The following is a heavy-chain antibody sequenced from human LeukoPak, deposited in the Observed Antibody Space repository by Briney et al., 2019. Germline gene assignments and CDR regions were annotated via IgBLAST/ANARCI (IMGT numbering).Heavy chain of an antibody. D-gene: IGHD4-23*01. V-gene: IGHV3-23*01. CDR2: TSDSGTGT. J-gene: IGHJ4*02. CDR3: ARDLGYGGKFDY. CDR1: GFTFSSYA. Sequence: GGSLRLSCAVSGFTFSSYAMSWVRQAPGKGLEWVSGTSDSGTGTYYADSVKGRFTISRDNSKNTLYLQMNSLRAEDTAVYCCARDLGYGGKFDYWGQGTLVTVSS.